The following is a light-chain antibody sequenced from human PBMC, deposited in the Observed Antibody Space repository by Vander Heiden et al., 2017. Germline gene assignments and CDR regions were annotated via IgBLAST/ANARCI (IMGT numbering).Light chain of an antibody. V-gene: IGKV1-17*01. CDR2: GAS. Sequence: DIQMTQSPSSLSASVGDRVTITCRASQAIRNDLAWYQQKPGKAPNRLIYGASTLQSGVPSRFSGRGSGTEFTLTISGLQSEDFATYYCRQHNSYPLTFGQGTKVEIK. CDR1: QAIRND. J-gene: IGKJ1*01. CDR3: RQHNSYPLT.